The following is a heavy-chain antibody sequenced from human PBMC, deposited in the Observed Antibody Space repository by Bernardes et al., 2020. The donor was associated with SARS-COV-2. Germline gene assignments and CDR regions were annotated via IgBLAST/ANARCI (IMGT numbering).Heavy chain of an antibody. J-gene: IGHJ3*02. D-gene: IGHD3-9*01. CDR2: IYHNGNT. CDR1: GGSISRNGYY. Sequence: WASLRLTCTVSGGSISRNGYYWGWLRQPTGKGLEWIGNIYHNGNTYYNPSLKSRVTISVDTSKNQFPLTLSSVTAADTAVYYCARTSIDVTGQPFDIWSQGTMVTVSS. V-gene: IGHV4-39*01. CDR3: ARTSIDVTGQPFDI.